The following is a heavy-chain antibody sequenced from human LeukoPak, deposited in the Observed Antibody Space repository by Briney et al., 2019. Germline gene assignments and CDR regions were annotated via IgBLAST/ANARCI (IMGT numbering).Heavy chain of an antibody. J-gene: IGHJ6*03. CDR1: GFTFSSYE. Sequence: GGSLRLSCAASGFTFSSYEMNWVRQAPGKGLEWVSSISSSSSYMYYADSVKGRFTISRDNAKNSLYLQMNSLRAEDTAVYYCARVPYYYDSSGYRMGYYYYYMDVWGKGTTVTVSS. D-gene: IGHD3-22*01. CDR2: ISSSSSYM. V-gene: IGHV3-21*01. CDR3: ARVPYYYDSSGYRMGYYYYYMDV.